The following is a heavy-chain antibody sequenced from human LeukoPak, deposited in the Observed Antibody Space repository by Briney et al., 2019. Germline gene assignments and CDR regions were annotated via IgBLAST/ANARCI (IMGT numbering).Heavy chain of an antibody. Sequence: PGGSLRLSCAASGFTVSSNYMSWVRQAPGKGLEWVSAIYSGGSTYYADSVKGRFTISRDNSKNTLYLQMNSLRAGDTAVYYCATLGYCSGGSCYDWGQGTLVTVSS. CDR3: ATLGYCSGGSCYD. CDR1: GFTVSSNY. CDR2: IYSGGST. D-gene: IGHD2-15*01. J-gene: IGHJ4*02. V-gene: IGHV3-66*01.